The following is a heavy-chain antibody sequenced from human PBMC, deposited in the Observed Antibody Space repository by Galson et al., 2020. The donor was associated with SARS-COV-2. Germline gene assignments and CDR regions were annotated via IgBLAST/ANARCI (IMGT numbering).Heavy chain of an antibody. CDR1: GFTFSKAW. Sequence: TGGSLRLSCAASGFTFSKAWMSWVRQAPGKGLEWVGRIKSKTDGGITDYAAPVKGRFTISRDDSKNTVYLQMNSLKTEDTAVYYCATGISAIGMEPDYWGQGTLVTVSS. D-gene: IGHD6-13*01. CDR3: ATGISAIGMEPDY. V-gene: IGHV3-15*01. CDR2: IKSKTDGGIT. J-gene: IGHJ4*02.